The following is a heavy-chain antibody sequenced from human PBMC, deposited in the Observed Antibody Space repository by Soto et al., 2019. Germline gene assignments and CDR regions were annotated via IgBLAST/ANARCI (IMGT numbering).Heavy chain of an antibody. J-gene: IGHJ6*03. CDR3: AKDPSGGDYYYYYMDV. CDR2: ISWNSGSI. Sequence: GGSLRLSCAASGFTFDDYAMHWVRQAPGKGLEWVSGISWNSGSIGYADSVKGRFTISRDNAKKSLYLQMNSLRAEDTALYYCAKDPSGGDYYYYYMDVWGKGTTVTVSS. V-gene: IGHV3-9*01. CDR1: GFTFDDYA. D-gene: IGHD4-17*01.